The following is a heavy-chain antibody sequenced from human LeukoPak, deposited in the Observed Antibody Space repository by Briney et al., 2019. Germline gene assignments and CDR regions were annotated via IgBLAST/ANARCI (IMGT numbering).Heavy chain of an antibody. V-gene: IGHV3-30*02. CDR1: GFTFSSYG. CDR3: AKGVFIVVVPAATD. J-gene: IGHJ4*02. CDR2: IRYDGSNK. Sequence: GGSLRLSCAASGFTFSSYGVHWVRQAPGKGLEWVAFIRYDGSNKYYADSVKGRFTISRDNSKNTLYLQMNSLRAEDTAVYYCAKGVFIVVVPAATDWGQGTMVTVSS. D-gene: IGHD2-2*01.